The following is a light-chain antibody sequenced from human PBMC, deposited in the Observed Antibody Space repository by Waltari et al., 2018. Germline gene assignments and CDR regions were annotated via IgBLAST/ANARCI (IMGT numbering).Light chain of an antibody. CDR2: DTS. CDR1: QSVGRA. J-gene: IGKJ1*01. Sequence: EIVLTQSPGTLALSPGERATLSCRASQSVGRALAWYQQKPGQAPRLLIYDTSTRAPCISDKFSGSGSGTDFSLTISRVEPEDFAVYFCQMYVRLPVTFGQGTKVEVK. V-gene: IGKV3-20*01. CDR3: QMYVRLPVT.